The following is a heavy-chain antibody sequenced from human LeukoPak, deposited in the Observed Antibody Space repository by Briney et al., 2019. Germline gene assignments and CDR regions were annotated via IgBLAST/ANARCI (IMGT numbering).Heavy chain of an antibody. CDR2: IYPSDSDT. Sequence: GESLKISWKGSGSRFTNYWIGWVRQMPGKGLEWMGIIYPSDSDTRYSPSFQGQVTISADKSISTAYLQWSSLKASDTAMYYCAKLTIYGSSSTGFDYWGQGALVTVSS. V-gene: IGHV5-51*01. CDR3: AKLTIYGSSSTGFDY. D-gene: IGHD6-6*01. J-gene: IGHJ4*02. CDR1: GSRFTNYW.